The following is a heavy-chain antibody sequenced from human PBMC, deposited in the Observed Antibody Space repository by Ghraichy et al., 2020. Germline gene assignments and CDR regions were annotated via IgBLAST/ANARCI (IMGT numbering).Heavy chain of an antibody. CDR2: ISSSGSTI. D-gene: IGHD3-22*01. CDR3: ASLSLPPYDSSGYYYSLGAFDI. J-gene: IGHJ3*02. V-gene: IGHV3-48*03. Sequence: GGSLRLSCAASGFTFSSYEMNWVRQAPGKGLEWVSYISSSGSTIYYADSVKGRFTISRDNAKNSLYLQMNSLRAEDTAVYYCASLSLPPYDSSGYYYSLGAFDIWGQGKMVTVSS. CDR1: GFTFSSYE.